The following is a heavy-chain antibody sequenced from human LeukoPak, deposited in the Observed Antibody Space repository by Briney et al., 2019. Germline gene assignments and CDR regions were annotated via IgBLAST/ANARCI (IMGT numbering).Heavy chain of an antibody. Sequence: GGSLRLSCAASGFDFSGAYMNWVRQAPGKGLEWVANIKQDGSEKYYVDSVKGRFTISRDNAKNSLYLQMNSLRAEDTAIYYCARDSGYYGLFDYWGQGTLVTVSS. CDR2: IKQDGSEK. V-gene: IGHV3-7*01. CDR1: GFDFSGAY. CDR3: ARDSGYYGLFDY. J-gene: IGHJ4*02. D-gene: IGHD3-22*01.